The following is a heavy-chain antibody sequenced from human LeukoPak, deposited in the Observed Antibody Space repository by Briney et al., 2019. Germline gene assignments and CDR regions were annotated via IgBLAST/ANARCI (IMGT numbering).Heavy chain of an antibody. Sequence: ASVKVSCKASGYTFTSYYMHWVRQAPGQGLEWMGIINPSGGSTSYAQKFQGRVTMTRDMSTSTVYMELSSLRSEDTAVYYCANGYCTNGVCYPYYYYYMDVWGKGTTVTVSS. CDR1: GYTFTSYY. V-gene: IGHV1-46*01. CDR3: ANGYCTNGVCYPYYYYYMDV. CDR2: INPSGGST. J-gene: IGHJ6*03. D-gene: IGHD2-8*01.